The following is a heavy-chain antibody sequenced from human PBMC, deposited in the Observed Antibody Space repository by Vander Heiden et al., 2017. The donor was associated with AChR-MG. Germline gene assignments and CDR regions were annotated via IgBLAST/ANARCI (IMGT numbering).Heavy chain of an antibody. CDR1: GGSFRGYS. J-gene: IGHJ6*03. V-gene: IGHV4-34*01. Sequence: QVQLQQWGAGLLKPSETQSLTCAVHGGSFRGYSWGWVRPPPGKGLEWIGEINHSGSTNYNPSLKSRVTISVDTSKNQFSLKLSSVTAADTAVYYCARGVGPSSSRRYYYYYYMDVWGKGTTVTVSS. CDR2: INHSGST. CDR3: ARGVGPSSSRRYYYYYYMDV.